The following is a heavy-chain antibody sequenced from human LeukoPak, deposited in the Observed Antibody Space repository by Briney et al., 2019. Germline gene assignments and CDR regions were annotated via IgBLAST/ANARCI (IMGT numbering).Heavy chain of an antibody. D-gene: IGHD3-3*01. CDR2: ISAYNGNT. CDR1: GYTFTSYG. Sequence: ASVKVSCKASGYTFTSYGISWVRQAPGQGLEWMGWISAYNGNTNYAQKLQGRVTMTTDTSTSTAYMELRSLRSDDTAVYYCARGLAHYDFWRERHYYMDVWGKGTTVTVSS. J-gene: IGHJ6*03. CDR3: ARGLAHYDFWRERHYYMDV. V-gene: IGHV1-18*01.